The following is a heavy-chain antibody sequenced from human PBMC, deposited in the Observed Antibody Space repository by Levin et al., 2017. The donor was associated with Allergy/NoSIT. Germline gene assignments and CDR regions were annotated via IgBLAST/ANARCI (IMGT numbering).Heavy chain of an antibody. CDR2: IRGKAYGGTT. J-gene: IGHJ4*02. CDR3: ATGSPDGDKWGYYFGY. V-gene: IGHV3-49*03. D-gene: IGHD2-8*01. Sequence: GGSLRLSCSASGITFGDFAMSWFRQAPGKGLEWVSLIRGKAYGGTTDYAASVKGRFVISRHDSKTVAYLQMNSLKTEDTAVYYCATGSPDGDKWGYYFGYWAQGTLVTVSS. CDR1: GITFGDFA.